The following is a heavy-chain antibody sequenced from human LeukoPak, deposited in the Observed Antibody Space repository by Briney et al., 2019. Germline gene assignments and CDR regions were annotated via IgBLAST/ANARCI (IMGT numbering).Heavy chain of an antibody. CDR3: ARGYYDTTGHYRVDYFDS. V-gene: IGHV1-2*02. J-gene: IGHJ4*02. CDR1: GYTFTNYD. Sequence: ASVKVSCKASGYTFTNYDIHWVRQATGQGLEWMGWINPKINPNNGGTNYAQKFQGRVTMTRDTSISTAYMELSSLRSDDTAVFYCARGYYDTTGHYRVDYFDSWGQGTLVTVSS. CDR2: INPKINPNNGGT. D-gene: IGHD3-22*01.